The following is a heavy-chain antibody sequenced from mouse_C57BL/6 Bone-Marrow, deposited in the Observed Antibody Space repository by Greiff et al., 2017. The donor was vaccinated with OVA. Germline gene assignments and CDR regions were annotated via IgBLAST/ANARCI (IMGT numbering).Heavy chain of an antibody. CDR3: ARGGHRDY. J-gene: IGHJ2*01. V-gene: IGHV1-69*01. CDR2: IDPCASYT. D-gene: IGHD3-1*01. CDR1: GYTFTSYW. Sequence: QVQLQQPGAELVMPGASVKLSCKASGYTFTSYWMHWVKQRPGQGLEWIGEIDPCASYTNYNQKFKGKSTMTVDKSSSTAYMQLRSLTSEDSAVYFCARGGHRDYWGQGTTLTVSS.